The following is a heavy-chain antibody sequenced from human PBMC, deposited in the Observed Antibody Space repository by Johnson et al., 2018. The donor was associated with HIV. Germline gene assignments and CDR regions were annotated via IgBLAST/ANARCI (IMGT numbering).Heavy chain of an antibody. CDR3: AREGRLGSYLGGVAFDI. Sequence: QVQLVESGGGVVQPGRSLRLSCAASGFTVSGNYMNWVRQAPVTGLEWVALVSYDGRNQYHADSVKGRFTISRDNSKNTLYLQMNSLRAEDTAVYYCAREGRLGSYLGGVAFDIWGQGTMVTVSS. D-gene: IGHD1-26*01. CDR2: VSYDGRNQ. J-gene: IGHJ3*02. V-gene: IGHV3-30-3*01. CDR1: GFTVSGNY.